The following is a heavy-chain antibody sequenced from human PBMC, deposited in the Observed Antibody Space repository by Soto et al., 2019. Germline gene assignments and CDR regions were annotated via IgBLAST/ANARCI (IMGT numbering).Heavy chain of an antibody. Sequence: VQLVESGGGLVQPGGSLRLSCAASGFTVSSNYMSWVRQAPGKGLEWVSVIYSGGSTYYADSVKGRFTISRDNSKNTLYLQMNSLRAEDTAVYYCARSQAVDTAMVTSGYFDYWGQGTLVTVSS. CDR3: ARSQAVDTAMVTSGYFDY. CDR1: GFTVSSNY. D-gene: IGHD5-18*01. V-gene: IGHV3-66*01. J-gene: IGHJ4*02. CDR2: IYSGGST.